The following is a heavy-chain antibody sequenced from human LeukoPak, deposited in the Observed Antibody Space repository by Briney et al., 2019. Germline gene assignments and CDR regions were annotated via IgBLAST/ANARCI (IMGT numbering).Heavy chain of an antibody. CDR1: GYSFTSYW. CDR3: ARLKPGIAVAVGILDY. CDR2: IYPGDSDT. Sequence: GESLKISCKGSGYSFTSYWIGWVRQMPGKGLERMGIIYPGDSDTRYSPSFQGQVTISADKSISTAYLQWSSLKASDTAMYYCARLKPGIAVAVGILDYWGQGTLVTVSS. J-gene: IGHJ4*02. D-gene: IGHD6-19*01. V-gene: IGHV5-51*01.